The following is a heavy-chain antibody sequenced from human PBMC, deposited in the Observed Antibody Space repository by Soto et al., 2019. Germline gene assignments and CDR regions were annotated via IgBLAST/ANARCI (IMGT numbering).Heavy chain of an antibody. CDR3: ARDLGGSDDFDY. Sequence: QVQLVESGGGVVQPGRSLRLSCEASGFTFSSYGMHWVRQAPGKGLEWVAVIWYDGSNKYYADSVKGRFTISRDNSKNTLYLQMNSLRAEDTAVYYCARDLGGSDDFDYLGQGTLVTVSS. CDR1: GFTFSSYG. D-gene: IGHD5-12*01. J-gene: IGHJ4*02. CDR2: IWYDGSNK. V-gene: IGHV3-33*01.